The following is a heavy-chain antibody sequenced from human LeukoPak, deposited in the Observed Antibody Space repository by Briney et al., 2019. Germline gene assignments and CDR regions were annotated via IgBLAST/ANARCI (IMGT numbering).Heavy chain of an antibody. J-gene: IGHJ4*02. CDR1: GYSFTNYW. CDR3: ARRRGYTSSWFDY. Sequence: GESLKISCKSSGYSFTNYWIAWVRQMPGKGLEWMGIIYPDDSDIRYSPSFQGQVTISADKSISTAYLQWSSLKASDTAIYYCARRRGYTSSWFDYWGQGTLVTVSS. V-gene: IGHV5-51*01. D-gene: IGHD6-13*01. CDR2: IYPDDSDI.